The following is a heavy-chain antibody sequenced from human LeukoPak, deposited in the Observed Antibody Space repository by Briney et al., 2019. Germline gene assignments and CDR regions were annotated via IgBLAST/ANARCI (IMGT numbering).Heavy chain of an antibody. V-gene: IGHV2-5*01. D-gene: IGHD6-19*01. CDR3: AHRQGQWLESWFDP. CDR2: IYWNDDK. J-gene: IGHJ5*02. Sequence: ESGPTLVKPTQTLTLTCTFSGFSLSTSGVGVGWIRQPPGKALEWLALIYWNDDKRYSPSLKSRLTITKDTSKNQVVLTMTNMDSVATATYDCAHRQGQWLESWFDPWGQGTLVTVSS. CDR1: GFSLSTSGVG.